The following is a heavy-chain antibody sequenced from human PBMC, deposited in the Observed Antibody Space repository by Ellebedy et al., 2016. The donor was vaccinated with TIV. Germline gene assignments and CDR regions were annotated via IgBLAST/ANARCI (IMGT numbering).Heavy chain of an antibody. V-gene: IGHV3-33*01. D-gene: IGHD3-16*01. CDR3: AREVAGGQGAMNV. J-gene: IGHJ6*02. Sequence: GESLKISCAASGFTFSNYHIHWVRQAPGKGLEWVALIWFDGSRKYHVDSVRGRFTLSRDNSNNTVHLEMNDLRADDTAVYYCAREVAGGQGAMNVWGQGATVIVSS. CDR1: GFTFSNYH. CDR2: IWFDGSRK.